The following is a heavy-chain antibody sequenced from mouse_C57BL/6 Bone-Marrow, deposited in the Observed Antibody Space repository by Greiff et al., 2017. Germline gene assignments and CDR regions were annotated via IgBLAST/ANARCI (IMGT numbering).Heavy chain of an antibody. D-gene: IGHD1-1*01. CDR3: ASWRDYNDSSYFDY. CDR1: GYTFTSYW. CDR2: ICPGSGST. V-gene: IGHV1-55*01. Sequence: QVKLQQPGAELVKPGASVKMSCTASGYTFTSYWITWVKQRPGQGLEWIGDICPGSGSTNYNEKFKSKATRYTDTCASAAYMQLSSLTSEDSAVYYWASWRDYNDSSYFDYWGQGTTLTVSS. J-gene: IGHJ2*01.